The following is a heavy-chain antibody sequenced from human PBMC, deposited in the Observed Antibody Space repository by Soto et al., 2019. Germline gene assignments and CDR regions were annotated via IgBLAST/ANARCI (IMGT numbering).Heavy chain of an antibody. Sequence: EVQLVESGGGLVPPGGSLRLSCATSGVILSDYYMDWVRQAPGKGLEWVGRTRNKANSYSTDYAASVKGRFTISRDDSENSLYLQMNSLTSEDTAVYYCSSVVARSYFDFWVQGTLVTVSP. J-gene: IGHJ4*02. CDR2: TRNKANSYST. CDR3: SSVVARSYFDF. D-gene: IGHD2-15*01. V-gene: IGHV3-72*01. CDR1: GVILSDYY.